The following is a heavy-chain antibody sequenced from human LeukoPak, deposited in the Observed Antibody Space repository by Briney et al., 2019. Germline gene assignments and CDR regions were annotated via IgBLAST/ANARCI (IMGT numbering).Heavy chain of an antibody. Sequence: GGSLRLSCAASGFTFGNYAMHWVRQAPGKGLEWLSIISWNSGYIGYADSVKGRFTISRDNAKKSLDLQMNSLRAEDTAFYYCAKVRGTYSSGYFFDYWGQGTLVTVSS. CDR2: ISWNSGYI. D-gene: IGHD6-19*01. J-gene: IGHJ4*02. CDR1: GFTFGNYA. V-gene: IGHV3-9*01. CDR3: AKVRGTYSSGYFFDY.